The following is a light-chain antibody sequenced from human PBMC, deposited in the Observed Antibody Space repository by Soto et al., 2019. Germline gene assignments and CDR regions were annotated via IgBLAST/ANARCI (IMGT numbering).Light chain of an antibody. CDR1: RSVLYTSNNRNY. J-gene: IGKJ2*01. CDR2: WAS. V-gene: IGKV4-1*01. Sequence: DIVMTQSPDSLAVSLGERATINCKSSRSVLYTSNNRNYLAWYQQKPGQPPKLLIYWASTRESGVPDRFSGSGSGTDFTLTISTLQADDVAVYYCQQYFATPYTFGQGTKVEIK. CDR3: QQYFATPYT.